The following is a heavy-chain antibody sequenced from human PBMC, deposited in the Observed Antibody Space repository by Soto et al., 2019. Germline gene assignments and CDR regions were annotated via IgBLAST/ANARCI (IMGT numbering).Heavy chain of an antibody. J-gene: IGHJ4*02. CDR1: GGSIGSGGYY. V-gene: IGHV4-31*03. Sequence: QVQLQESGPGLVKPSQTLSLTCTVSGGSIGSGGYYWSWIRQHPGKGLEWIGYIYYSGSTYYNPSLKRRVTISVDTSKNQFSLKLSSVTAADTAVYYCARCVGATSFDYWGQGTLVTVSS. CDR2: IYYSGST. CDR3: ARCVGATSFDY. D-gene: IGHD1-26*01.